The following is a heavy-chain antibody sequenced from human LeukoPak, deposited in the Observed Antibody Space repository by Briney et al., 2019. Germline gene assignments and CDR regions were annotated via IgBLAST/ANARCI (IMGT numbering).Heavy chain of an antibody. CDR3: ARVGRGYYRNPFDY. D-gene: IGHD3-22*01. CDR1: GFSFRTGYY. Sequence: PSETLSLTCAVSGFSFRTGYYWGWIRQPPGKGLEWIGSVYHSGSTYYSPSLKSRVTTSVDTAKNQFSLKLTSVTAADTAVYYCARVGRGYYRNPFDYWGQGILVTVSS. CDR2: VYHSGST. J-gene: IGHJ4*02. V-gene: IGHV4-38-2*01.